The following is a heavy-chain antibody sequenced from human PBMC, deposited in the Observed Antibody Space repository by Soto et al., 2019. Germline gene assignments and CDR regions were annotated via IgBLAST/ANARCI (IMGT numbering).Heavy chain of an antibody. J-gene: IGHJ6*02. CDR1: GAAFSRYA. D-gene: IGHD2-2*01. CDR3: ARHDCISTSCYYYYYYSMDV. Sequence: SVKVSCMTSGAAFSRYAIRWVTEAPGRRLEWMGGIIPIFDTANYAQKFQGRATITADESTSTAYMELSSLRSEDTAVYYCARHDCISTSCYYYYYYSMDVWGQGTTVTVSS. CDR2: IIPIFDTA. V-gene: IGHV1-69*13.